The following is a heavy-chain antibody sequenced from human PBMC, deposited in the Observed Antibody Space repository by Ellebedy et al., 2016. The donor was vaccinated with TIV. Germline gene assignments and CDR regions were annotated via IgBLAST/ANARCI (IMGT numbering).Heavy chain of an antibody. Sequence: ASVKVSCKASGYTFTSYGINWVRQAPGQGLEWMGWTSAYNGNTNYTQRLQGRVTMTRDTSISPAYMELSRLRSDDTAVYYCARDSRVTFGGLIVYFDFWGQGTLVTVSS. CDR3: ARDSRVTFGGLIVYFDF. CDR1: GYTFTSYG. V-gene: IGHV1-18*04. J-gene: IGHJ4*02. CDR2: TSAYNGNT. D-gene: IGHD3-16*02.